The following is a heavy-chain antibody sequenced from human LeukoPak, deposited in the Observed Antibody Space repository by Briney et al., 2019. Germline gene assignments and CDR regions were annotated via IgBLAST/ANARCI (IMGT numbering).Heavy chain of an antibody. D-gene: IGHD3-10*01. CDR3: ARHSLPLWFGELFLDY. CDR1: GFTFSSYG. CDR2: ISYDGSNK. V-gene: IGHV3-30*03. J-gene: IGHJ4*02. Sequence: GGPLRLSCAASGFTFSSYGMHWVRQAPGKGLEWVAVISYDGSNKYYADSVRGRFTISRDNSKNTLYLQMNSLRAEDTAVYYCARHSLPLWFGELFLDYWGQGTLVTVSS.